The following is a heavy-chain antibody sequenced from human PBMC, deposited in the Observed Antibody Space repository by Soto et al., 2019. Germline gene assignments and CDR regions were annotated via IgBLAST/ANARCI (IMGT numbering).Heavy chain of an antibody. CDR2: IYFTGTT. CDR3: AGLLYCNYFYGRDV. Sequence: SETLSLTCTVSGDGSVNNPNYYWNLIRQPPGKGLEWIGSIYFTGTTNYNPSLKSRVTLEVDTSNNQFSPKLASVTAAETAVYYCAGLLYCNYFYGRDVWG. J-gene: IGHJ6*02. D-gene: IGHD2-15*01. V-gene: IGHV4-61*01. CDR1: GDGSVNNPNYY.